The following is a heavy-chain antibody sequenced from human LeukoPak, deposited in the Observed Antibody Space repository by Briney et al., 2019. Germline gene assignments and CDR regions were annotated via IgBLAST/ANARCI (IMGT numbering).Heavy chain of an antibody. V-gene: IGHV3-53*04. J-gene: IGHJ4*02. CDR1: GLTFSSNY. D-gene: IGHD6-19*01. Sequence: GGSLRLSCVASGLTFSSNYMSWVRQAPGKGLEWVSVIYSAGNTYCADSVKGRFTISRHNSENTLYLQMNSLRVEDTAVYYCARGGTSGYSSGRIDYWGQGTLVTVSS. CDR3: ARGGTSGYSSGRIDY. CDR2: IYSAGNT.